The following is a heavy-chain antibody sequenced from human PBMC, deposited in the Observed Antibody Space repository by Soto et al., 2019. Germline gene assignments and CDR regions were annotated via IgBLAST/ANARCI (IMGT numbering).Heavy chain of an antibody. D-gene: IGHD3-22*01. CDR1: GGAYSRYA. CDR3: AREESSGYYYSYYYYGMDV. J-gene: IGHJ6*02. Sequence: SVKVSWKASGGAYSRYAGSWVRQAPGQGLEWMGGIIPIFGTANYAQKFQGRVTITADESTSTAYMELSSLRSEDTAVYYCAREESSGYYYSYYYYGMDVWGQGTTVTVSS. V-gene: IGHV1-69*13. CDR2: IIPIFGTA.